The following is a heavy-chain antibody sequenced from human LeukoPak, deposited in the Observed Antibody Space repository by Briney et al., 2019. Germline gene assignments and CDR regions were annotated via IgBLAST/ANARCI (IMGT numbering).Heavy chain of an antibody. CDR3: ATDLNDGFDY. CDR2: FDPEDGET. V-gene: IGHV1-24*01. CDR1: GYTLTELS. D-gene: IGHD1-1*01. Sequence: GASVKVSCKXSGYTLTELSMHWVRQAPGKGLEWMGGFDPEDGETIYSQKFQGRVTMTEDTSTDTAYMELSSLRSEDTAVYYCATDLNDGFDYWGQGTLVTVSS. J-gene: IGHJ4*02.